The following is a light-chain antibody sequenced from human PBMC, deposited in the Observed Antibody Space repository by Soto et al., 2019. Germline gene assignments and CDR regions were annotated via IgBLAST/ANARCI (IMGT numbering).Light chain of an antibody. CDR3: LQDYTFPWT. V-gene: IGKV1-6*01. Sequence: AIQMTQSPSSLSASVGDRVTITCRASQGIRNDLGCYQQKPGKAPKLLIYAASILQTGVPSRFSGGESGTDFTLTISNLQPEDFATYYCLQDYTFPWTFGQGTKVDIK. CDR2: AAS. J-gene: IGKJ1*01. CDR1: QGIRND.